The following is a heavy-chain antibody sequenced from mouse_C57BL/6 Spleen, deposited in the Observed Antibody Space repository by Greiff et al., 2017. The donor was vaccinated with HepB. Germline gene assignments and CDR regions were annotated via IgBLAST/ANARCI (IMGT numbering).Heavy chain of an antibody. Sequence: VQLQQSGAELVMPGPSVKLSCKASGYTLTSYWMHWVKQRPGQGLEWIGEIDPSDSYTNYTQKFKCKSTLTVDKSSSTAYMQLSSLTSEDSAVYYCASDYAFDYWGQGTTLTVSS. CDR3: ASDYAFDY. CDR1: GYTLTSYW. CDR2: IDPSDSYT. V-gene: IGHV1-69*01. D-gene: IGHD2-4*01. J-gene: IGHJ2*01.